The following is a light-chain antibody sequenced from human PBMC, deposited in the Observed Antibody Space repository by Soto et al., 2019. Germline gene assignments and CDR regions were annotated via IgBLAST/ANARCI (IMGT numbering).Light chain of an antibody. V-gene: IGKV1-39*01. CDR2: AAS. J-gene: IGKJ5*01. CDR3: QQSYRNPIT. CDR1: QSISNY. Sequence: DIQMTQSASSLSASVGDRVTITCRASQSISNYLNWYQQKPGKAPNLLIHAASSLQSGVPPSFSGSGSGTDFTLTISSLQPEDFATYFCQQSYRNPITFGQGTRLEIK.